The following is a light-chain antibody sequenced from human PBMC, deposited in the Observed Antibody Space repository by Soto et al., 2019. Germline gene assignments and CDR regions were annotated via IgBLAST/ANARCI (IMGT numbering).Light chain of an antibody. V-gene: IGKV4-1*01. CDR3: QQYDSTPLT. J-gene: IGKJ4*01. CDR1: QSVLYRSNNNNY. Sequence: DIVMTQSPDSLAVSLGERATINCKSSQSVLYRSNNNNYLAWYQQKPGQPPKLLIYWASTRESGVPDRCSGSGSGTDFPLTISSLQAEDVAIYYCQQYDSTPLTFGGGTKVEIK. CDR2: WAS.